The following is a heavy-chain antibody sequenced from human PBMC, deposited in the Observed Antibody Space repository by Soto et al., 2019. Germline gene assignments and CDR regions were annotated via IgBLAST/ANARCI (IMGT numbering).Heavy chain of an antibody. CDR1: GYTFTSYG. CDR2: ISAYNGNT. Sequence: QVQLVQSGAEVKKPGASVKVSCKASGYTFTSYGISWVRQAPGQGLEWTGWISAYNGNTNYAQKLQGRVTMTTDTSTSTAYMELRSLRSDDTAVYYCARDRIVVVPAAMEYYYYGMDVWGQGTTVTVSS. V-gene: IGHV1-18*01. J-gene: IGHJ6*02. D-gene: IGHD2-2*01. CDR3: ARDRIVVVPAAMEYYYYGMDV.